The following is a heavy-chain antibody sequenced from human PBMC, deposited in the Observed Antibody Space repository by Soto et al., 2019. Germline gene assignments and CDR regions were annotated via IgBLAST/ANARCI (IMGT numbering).Heavy chain of an antibody. CDR2: IYYSGST. Sequence: PSETLSLTCTVSGGSISSYYWSWIRQPPGKGLEWIGYIYYSGSTSYNPSLKSRVTISVDTSKNQFSPKLSSVTAADTAVYYCARTFGVVTPGGWFDPWGQGTLVTVSS. V-gene: IGHV4-59*01. D-gene: IGHD3-3*01. CDR1: GGSISSYY. CDR3: ARTFGVVTPGGWFDP. J-gene: IGHJ5*02.